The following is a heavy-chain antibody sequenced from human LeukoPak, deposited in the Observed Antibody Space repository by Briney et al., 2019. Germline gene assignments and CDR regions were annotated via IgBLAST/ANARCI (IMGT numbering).Heavy chain of an antibody. CDR2: INPNSGDT. V-gene: IGHV1-2*06. CDR3: ARDYCSSTSSLFDY. CDR1: GYTFTGYH. Sequence: HGASVKVSCKASGYTFTGYHMHWVRQAPGQGLEWMGRINPNSGDTNYAQKFQGRVTMTRDTSISTAYMELSWLRSDDTAVYYCARDYCSSTSSLFDYWGQGTLVTVSS. J-gene: IGHJ4*02. D-gene: IGHD2-2*01.